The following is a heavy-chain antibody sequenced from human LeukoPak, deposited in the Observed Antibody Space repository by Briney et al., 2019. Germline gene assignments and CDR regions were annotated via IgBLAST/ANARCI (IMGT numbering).Heavy chain of an antibody. V-gene: IGHV4-59*08. CDR2: IYYSGST. CDR3: ARHVVEVGAKGPYFDY. D-gene: IGHD1-26*01. CDR1: GGSISSYY. J-gene: IGHJ4*02. Sequence: PSETLSLTCTVSGGSISSYYWSWIRQPPGKGLEWIGYIYYSGSTNYNPSLKSRVTISVDTSKNQFSLKLSSVTAADTAVYYCARHVVEVGAKGPYFDYWGQGTLVTVSS.